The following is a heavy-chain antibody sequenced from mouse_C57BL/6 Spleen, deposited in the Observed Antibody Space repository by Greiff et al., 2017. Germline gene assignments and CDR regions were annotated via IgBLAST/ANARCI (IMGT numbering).Heavy chain of an antibody. CDR2: INPSTGGT. D-gene: IGHD2-3*01. V-gene: IGHV1-42*01. CDR3: AREGIYEGYFDY. CDR1: GYSFTGYY. J-gene: IGHJ2*01. Sequence: EVQLQQSGPELVKPGASVKISCKASGYSFTGYYMNWVKQSPEKSLEWIGEINPSTGGTTSNQKFKAKATLTVDKSSSTAYMQLKSLTSEDSAVYYCAREGIYEGYFDYWGQGTTLTVSS.